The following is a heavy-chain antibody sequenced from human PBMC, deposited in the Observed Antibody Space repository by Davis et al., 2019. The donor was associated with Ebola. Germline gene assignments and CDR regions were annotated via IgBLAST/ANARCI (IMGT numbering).Heavy chain of an antibody. V-gene: IGHV3-7*03. D-gene: IGHD6-19*01. Sequence: PGGSLRLSCAASGFTFSSYWMSWVRQAPGKGLEWVANIKQDGSEKYYVDSVKGRFTISRDNAKNSLYLQMNSLRAEDTAVYYCARVEYSSGWYPFDYWGQGTLVTVSS. CDR3: ARVEYSSGWYPFDY. J-gene: IGHJ4*02. CDR1: GFTFSSYW. CDR2: IKQDGSEK.